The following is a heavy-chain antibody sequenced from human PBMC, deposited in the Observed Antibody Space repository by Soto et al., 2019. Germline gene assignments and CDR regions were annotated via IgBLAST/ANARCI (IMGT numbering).Heavy chain of an antibody. J-gene: IGHJ6*02. Sequence: SETLSLTCAVYGGSFSGYYWSWIRQPPGKGLEWIGEINHSGSTNYNPSLKSRVTISVDTSKNQFSLKLSSVTAADTAVYYCASGYSSSWTYYYYYYGMEVWGQGTTVTVSS. CDR3: ASGYSSSWTYYYYYYGMEV. CDR1: GGSFSGYY. D-gene: IGHD6-13*01. CDR2: INHSGST. V-gene: IGHV4-34*01.